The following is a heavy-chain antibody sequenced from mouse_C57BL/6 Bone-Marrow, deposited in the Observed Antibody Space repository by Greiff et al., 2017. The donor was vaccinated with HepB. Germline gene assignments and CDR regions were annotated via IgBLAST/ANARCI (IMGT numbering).Heavy chain of an antibody. Sequence: EVQVVESGPELVKPGASVKMSCKASGYTFTDYNMHWVKQSHGKSLEWIGYINPNNGGTSYNQKFKGKATLTVNKSSSTAYMELRSLTSEDSAVYYCASIEGGNYFDYWGQGTTLTVSS. J-gene: IGHJ2*01. CDR2: INPNNGGT. V-gene: IGHV1-22*01. CDR3: ASIEGGNYFDY. D-gene: IGHD1-1*02. CDR1: GYTFTDYN.